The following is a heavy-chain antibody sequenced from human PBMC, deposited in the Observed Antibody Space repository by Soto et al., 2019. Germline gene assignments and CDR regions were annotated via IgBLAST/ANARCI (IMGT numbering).Heavy chain of an antibody. CDR2: IKSKTDGGTT. CDR3: TTAVWDYSGMDV. J-gene: IGHJ6*02. V-gene: IGHV3-15*01. Sequence: PGGSLRLSCAASGFTFNNAWMNWVRPAPGKGLEWVGRIKSKTDGGTTDYAAPVKGRVTISRDDSKNTQYLQMKSLKTEDTAVYYCTTAVWDYSGMDVWGQGTTVTVSS. D-gene: IGHD1-20*01. CDR1: GFTFNNAW.